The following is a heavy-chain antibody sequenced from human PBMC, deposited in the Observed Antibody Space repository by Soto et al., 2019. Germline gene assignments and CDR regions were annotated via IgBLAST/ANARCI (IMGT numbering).Heavy chain of an antibody. V-gene: IGHV5-51*01. Sequence: GESLKISCKGSGYSFTSYWIGWVRQMPGKGLEWMGIIYPGDSDTRYNPSFQGQVTISADKSISTAYLQWSSLKASDTAIYYCARTLSLYYYYYGLDLWGQGTTVTVSS. CDR3: ARTLSLYYYYYGLDL. CDR1: GYSFTSYW. J-gene: IGHJ6*02. CDR2: IYPGDSDT.